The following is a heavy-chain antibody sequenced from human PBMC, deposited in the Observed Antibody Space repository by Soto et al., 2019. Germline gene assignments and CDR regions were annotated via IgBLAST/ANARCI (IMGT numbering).Heavy chain of an antibody. J-gene: IGHJ4*02. CDR2: ISGSGGNT. V-gene: IGHV3-23*01. CDR3: AKDFDY. CDR1: GFTFRNYA. Sequence: EVQLLESGGDLVQPGGSLRLSCEVSGFTFRNYAMAWVRQAPGKGLEWVSGISGSGGNTFYADSVKGRFTVSRDNSKNTLYLQMNSLRAEDTAVYFCAKDFDYWGQGTLVTVSS.